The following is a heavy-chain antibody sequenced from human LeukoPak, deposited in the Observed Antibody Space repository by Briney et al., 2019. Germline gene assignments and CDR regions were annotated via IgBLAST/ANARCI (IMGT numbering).Heavy chain of an antibody. CDR2: ISDTGST. Sequence: PSETLSLTCTVSGASVSSSYWSWIRQPPGKGLEWIGYISDTGSTNYNPSLKGRVTISIHSFPNQFSLGLGSVTAADTAMYYCARAVAGGDRSRFYSGGWYYFDNWGQGTLVTVSS. J-gene: IGHJ4*02. D-gene: IGHD6-19*01. CDR1: GASVSSSY. CDR3: ARAVAGGDRSRFYSGGWYYFDN. V-gene: IGHV4-59*08.